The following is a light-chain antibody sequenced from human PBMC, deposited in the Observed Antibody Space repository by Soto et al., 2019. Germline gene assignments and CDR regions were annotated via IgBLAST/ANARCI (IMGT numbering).Light chain of an antibody. CDR1: QNILYSSNNKNY. Sequence: DIVMTQSLDSLAVSLGERATINCKSSQNILYSSNNKNYLAWYQQKPGQPPKLLIYWASTRESGVPDRFSGSGSGTDFTLTISSLQAEDVAVYYCQQYYTARTFGQGTKVEIK. V-gene: IGKV4-1*01. CDR2: WAS. J-gene: IGKJ1*01. CDR3: QQYYTART.